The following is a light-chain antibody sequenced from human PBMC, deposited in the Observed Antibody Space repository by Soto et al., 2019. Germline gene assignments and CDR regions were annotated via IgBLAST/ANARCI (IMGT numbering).Light chain of an antibody. Sequence: EIVMAQSPATLSVSTGERATLSCRASQSVGSNLAWYQQKPGQAPRLLIYGASTRDTGIPARFRGSGSGTDFTLTITSLHSEDFAVYYCQQYNNWLWTFGQGTKVDIK. CDR2: GAS. V-gene: IGKV3-15*01. CDR3: QQYNNWLWT. CDR1: QSVGSN. J-gene: IGKJ1*01.